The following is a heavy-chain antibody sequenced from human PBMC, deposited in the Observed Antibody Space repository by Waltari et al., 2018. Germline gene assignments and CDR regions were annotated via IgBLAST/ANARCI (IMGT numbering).Heavy chain of an antibody. J-gene: IGHJ4*02. CDR3: ARVVSTGTAIHYFDY. CDR1: GGSINSYY. Sequence: QVQLQESGPGLVKPSETLSLTCSVSGGSINSYYWSWIRQPPGKGLEWIGYIYTSESTKYNPSLRSRVTISVDTSKNQFSLKVTSVTAADTAVYYCARVVSTGTAIHYFDYWGQGTLVTVSS. CDR2: IYTSEST. D-gene: IGHD1-1*01. V-gene: IGHV4-4*09.